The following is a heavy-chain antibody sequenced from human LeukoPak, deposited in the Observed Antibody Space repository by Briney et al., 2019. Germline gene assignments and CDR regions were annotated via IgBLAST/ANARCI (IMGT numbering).Heavy chain of an antibody. CDR3: AREGGDSMIQGVIAD. CDR2: IYAGGAT. D-gene: IGHD3-10*01. V-gene: IGHV3-53*01. CDR1: EFTVSSNY. Sequence: GGSLRLSCSASEFTVSSNYMSWVRQAPGKGPEWVSVIYAGGATAYADSVKGRFIISRDNSKNTLYLQMNSLRAEDTALYYCAREGGDSMIQGVIADWGQGTLVTVSS. J-gene: IGHJ4*02.